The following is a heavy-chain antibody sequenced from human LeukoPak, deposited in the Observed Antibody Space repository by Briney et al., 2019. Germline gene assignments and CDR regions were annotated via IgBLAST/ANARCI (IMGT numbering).Heavy chain of an antibody. CDR2: MSTSSGYT. CDR3: ARISDHNCYFDL. Sequence: ASVRVSFTATGYPFTTCCINWVRPATAQGLEWRGWMSTSSGYTGYSQKCQGRVTMTGNTSITTAYMELSSLRSEDTAVYYCARISDHNCYFDLWGGGTPVTASS. V-gene: IGHV1-8*01. D-gene: IGHD1-14*01. CDR1: GYPFTTCC. J-gene: IGHJ2*01.